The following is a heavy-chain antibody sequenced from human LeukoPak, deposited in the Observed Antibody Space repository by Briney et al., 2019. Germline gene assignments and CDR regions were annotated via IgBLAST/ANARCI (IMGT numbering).Heavy chain of an antibody. J-gene: IGHJ4*02. CDR2: MNPSSGNT. V-gene: IGHV1-8*01. Sequence: ASVKVSCKVSANTFTSNEVNWVRQAPGQGLEWMGWMNPSSGNTGYAQKFQGRVTMTRNTSISTAYMDLRSLRSDDTAVYYCARDLEHCRNIICSNSAYWGQGTLVAVSS. CDR3: ARDLEHCRNIICSNSAY. CDR1: ANTFTSNE. D-gene: IGHD2-2*01.